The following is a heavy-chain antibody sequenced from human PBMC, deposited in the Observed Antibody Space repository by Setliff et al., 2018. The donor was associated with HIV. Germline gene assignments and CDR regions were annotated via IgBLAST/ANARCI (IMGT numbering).Heavy chain of an antibody. CDR3: ARGRYRSRWYASDHYYIDV. J-gene: IGHJ6*03. D-gene: IGHD6-13*01. CDR2: INHSGST. V-gene: IGHV4-34*01. CDR1: GGSFSGYY. Sequence: LSLTCAVYGGSFSGYYWSWIRQPPGKGLEWIGEINHSGSTNYNPSLKSRVTISVDTSKNQFSLKLRSVTAADTALYYCARGRYRSRWYASDHYYIDVWGKGTTVTVSS.